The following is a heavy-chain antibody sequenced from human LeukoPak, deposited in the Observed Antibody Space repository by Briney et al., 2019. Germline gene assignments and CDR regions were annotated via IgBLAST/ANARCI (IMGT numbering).Heavy chain of an antibody. Sequence: TETLSLTCTVSGGSISGSSSYWSWIRQPPGKGLEWIGEINHSGSTNYNPSLKSRVTISVDTSKNQFSLKLSSVTAADTAVYYCARAYTPFYCSGGSCSAYYFDYWGQGTLVTVSS. CDR2: INHSGST. CDR3: ARAYTPFYCSGGSCSAYYFDY. V-gene: IGHV4-39*07. D-gene: IGHD2-15*01. J-gene: IGHJ4*02. CDR1: GGSISGSSSY.